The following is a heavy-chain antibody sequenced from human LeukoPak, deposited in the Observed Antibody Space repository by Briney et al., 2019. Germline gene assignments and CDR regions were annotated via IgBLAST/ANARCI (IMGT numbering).Heavy chain of an antibody. Sequence: GGSLRVSCAASGFTFSSYSMNWVRQALGKGLEWVSSISSSSSYIYYADSVKGRFTISRDNAKNSLYLQMNSLRAEDTAVYYCARVAAAAGTNYYYYMDVWGKGTTVTVSS. J-gene: IGHJ6*03. D-gene: IGHD6-13*01. V-gene: IGHV3-21*01. CDR1: GFTFSSYS. CDR2: ISSSSSYI. CDR3: ARVAAAAGTNYYYYMDV.